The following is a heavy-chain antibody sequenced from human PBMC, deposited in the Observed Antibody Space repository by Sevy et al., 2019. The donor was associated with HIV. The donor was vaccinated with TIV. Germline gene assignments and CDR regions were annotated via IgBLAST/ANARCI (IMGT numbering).Heavy chain of an antibody. V-gene: IGHV6-1*01. CDR1: GDSVSSNSAA. D-gene: IGHD1-26*01. J-gene: IGHJ1*01. CDR2: TYHRSKWSN. Sequence: SQTLSLTCGISGDSVSSNSAAWNWIRQSPSRGLEWLGRTYHRSKWSNDYAVSVKSRITIKADTSKNQFSLHLNSVTPEDTAVYYCAREGVGATFEYFQHWGQGTLVTVS. CDR3: AREGVGATFEYFQH.